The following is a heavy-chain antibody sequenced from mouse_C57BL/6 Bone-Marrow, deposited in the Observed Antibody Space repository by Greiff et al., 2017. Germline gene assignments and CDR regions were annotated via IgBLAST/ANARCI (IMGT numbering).Heavy chain of an antibody. CDR1: GYTFTSYT. CDR3: ARNGYPYWYFDV. J-gene: IGHJ1*03. CDR2: INPSSGYT. V-gene: IGHV1-4*01. D-gene: IGHD2-2*01. Sequence: QVQLQQSGAELARPGASVKMSCKASGYTFTSYTMHWVKQRPGPGLEWIGYINPSSGYTKYNQKFKDKATLTADKSSSTAYMQLSSLTSEDSAVYFCARNGYPYWYFDVWGTGTSVTVSS.